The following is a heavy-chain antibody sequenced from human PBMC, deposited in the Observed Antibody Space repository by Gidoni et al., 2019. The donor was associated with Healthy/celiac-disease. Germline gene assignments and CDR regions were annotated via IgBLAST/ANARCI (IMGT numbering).Heavy chain of an antibody. D-gene: IGHD6-13*01. CDR1: GFTFSSYS. J-gene: IGHJ5*02. V-gene: IGHV3-21*01. CDR2: ISSSSSYI. Sequence: EVQLVESGGGLVKPGGSLRLSCAASGFTFSSYSMNWVRQAPGKGLEWVSSISSSSSYIYYADSVKGRFTISRDNAKNSLYLQMNSLRAEDTAVYYCAVQYSSSWYAGVNWFDPWGQGTLVTVSS. CDR3: AVQYSSSWYAGVNWFDP.